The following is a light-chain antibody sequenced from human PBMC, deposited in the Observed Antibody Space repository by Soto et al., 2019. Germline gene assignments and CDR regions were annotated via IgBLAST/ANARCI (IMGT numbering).Light chain of an antibody. V-gene: IGLV1-40*01. Sequence: QSVLTQPPSVSGAPGQRVTISCTGSSSNIGAGYDVHWYQQLPGTPPKLLIRDNINRPSGVPDRFSGSKSGTSASLTITGLQVEDEADYYCQSFDNSLSVLFGGGTKLTVL. CDR1: SSNIGAGYD. J-gene: IGLJ2*01. CDR2: DNI. CDR3: QSFDNSLSVL.